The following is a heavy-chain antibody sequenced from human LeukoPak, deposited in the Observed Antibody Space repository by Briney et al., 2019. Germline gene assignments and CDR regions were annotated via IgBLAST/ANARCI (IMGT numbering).Heavy chain of an antibody. CDR2: ISYDGSNK. Sequence: GRSLRLSCAASGFTFSSYGMHWVRQAPGKGLEWVAVISYDGSNKYYADSVKGRFTISRDNSKNTLFLQMNSLRAEDTAVYYCAKVHSSWYDFDYWGQGTLVTVSS. V-gene: IGHV3-30*18. D-gene: IGHD6-13*01. CDR3: AKVHSSWYDFDY. J-gene: IGHJ4*02. CDR1: GFTFSSYG.